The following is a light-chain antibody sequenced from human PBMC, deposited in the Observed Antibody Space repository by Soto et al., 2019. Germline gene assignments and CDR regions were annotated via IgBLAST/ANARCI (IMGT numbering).Light chain of an antibody. CDR1: QGISSY. CDR3: QQYGSSPRT. Sequence: EIQLIQSPSSLSASVGDSVTITCRVSQGISSYLNWYRQKPGKVPKLLIYSASNLQSGVPSRFSGSGSGTDFILTISRLEPEDFAVYYCQQYGSSPRTFGQGTKVDI. J-gene: IGKJ1*01. CDR2: SAS. V-gene: IGKV1-27*01.